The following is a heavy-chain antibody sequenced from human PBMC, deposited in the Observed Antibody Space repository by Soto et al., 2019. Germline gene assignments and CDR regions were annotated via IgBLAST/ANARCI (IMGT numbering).Heavy chain of an antibody. CDR3: ARDGGRYNWFDP. D-gene: IGHD3-3*01. J-gene: IGHJ5*02. CDR1: GFTFSSYA. CDR2: ISYDGSNK. Sequence: GGSLRLSCAASGFTFSSYAMHWVRQAPGKGLEWVAVISYDGSNKYYADSVKGRSTISRDNSKNTLYLQMNSLRAEDTAVYYCARDGGRYNWFDPWGQGTLVTVSS. V-gene: IGHV3-30-3*01.